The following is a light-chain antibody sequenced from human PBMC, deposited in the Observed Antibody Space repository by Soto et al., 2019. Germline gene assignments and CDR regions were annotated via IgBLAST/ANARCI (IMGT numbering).Light chain of an antibody. CDR1: QSVSSY. V-gene: IGKV3-11*01. Sequence: EVVLTQSPATLSLSPGERATLSCRASQSVSSYLAWYQQKPGQAPRLLVYDSSNRATGIPARFSGSGSGTASTLTITSLEPDDFPVYYCQKRSAWPATFGQGTNLEI. CDR2: DSS. CDR3: QKRSAWPAT. J-gene: IGKJ2*01.